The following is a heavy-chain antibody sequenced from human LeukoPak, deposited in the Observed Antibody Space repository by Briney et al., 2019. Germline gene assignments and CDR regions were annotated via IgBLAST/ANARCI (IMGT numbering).Heavy chain of an antibody. CDR2: IFPGDSDT. D-gene: IGHD1-26*01. Sequence: GESLQISSKGSGYSITSNWIAWVRPMPGKGLEWMGIIFPGDSDTRYSPSFQGQVTISADKSISTAYLQWSSLKASDTAMYYCARQSVGATTHFDYWGQGTLVTVSS. V-gene: IGHV5-51*01. CDR1: GYSITSNW. J-gene: IGHJ4*02. CDR3: ARQSVGATTHFDY.